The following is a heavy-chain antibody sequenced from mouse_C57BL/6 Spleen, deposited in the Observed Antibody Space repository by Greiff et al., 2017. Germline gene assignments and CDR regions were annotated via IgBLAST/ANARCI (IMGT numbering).Heavy chain of an antibody. Sequence: QVQLQQPGTELVKPGASVKLSCKASGYTFTSYWMHWVKQRPGQGLEWIGNINPSHGGTTYNEKFTSKATLTVDKSSSPAYMQLSSLTSEDSAVYYCASPYYGSSPYYFDYWGQGTTLTVSS. CDR2: INPSHGGT. V-gene: IGHV1-53*01. D-gene: IGHD1-1*01. J-gene: IGHJ2*01. CDR1: GYTFTSYW. CDR3: ASPYYGSSPYYFDY.